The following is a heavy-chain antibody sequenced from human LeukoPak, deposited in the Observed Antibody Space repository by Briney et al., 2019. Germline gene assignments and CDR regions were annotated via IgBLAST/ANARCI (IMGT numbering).Heavy chain of an antibody. V-gene: IGHV3-48*03. CDR1: GFTFSAYG. D-gene: IGHD5-18*01. Sequence: GGSLRLSCADSGFTFSAYGMNWVRRAPGKGLEWVSYISSSSSVIFYADSVEGRFTISRDNARSSLYLQMTSLRAEDTGTYYCARDGLWSHYYQHGMDVWGQGTAVTVSS. CDR3: ARDGLWSHYYQHGMDV. J-gene: IGHJ6*02. CDR2: ISSSSSVI.